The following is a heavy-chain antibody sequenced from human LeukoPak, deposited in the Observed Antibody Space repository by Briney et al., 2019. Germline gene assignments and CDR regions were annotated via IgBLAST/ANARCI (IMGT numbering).Heavy chain of an antibody. V-gene: IGHV3-11*04. D-gene: IGHD3-10*01. Sequence: GGSLRLSCAAAGFTFSDYYMSWIRQAPGKGLEWVSYINNGGVTIYYADSVKGRFTVSRDNAKNSLYLQMNSLRAEDTAVYYCARAPTYYYGSGSYTLDYWGQGTLVTVSS. CDR3: ARAPTYYYGSGSYTLDY. CDR1: GFTFSDYY. CDR2: INNGGVTI. J-gene: IGHJ4*02.